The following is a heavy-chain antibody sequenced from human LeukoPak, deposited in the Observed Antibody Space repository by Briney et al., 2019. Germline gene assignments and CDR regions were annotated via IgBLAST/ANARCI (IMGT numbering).Heavy chain of an antibody. J-gene: IGHJ3*02. CDR3: ARAYYDFWSGYDDAFDI. V-gene: IGHV1-2*04. D-gene: IGHD3-3*01. Sequence: ASVKVSRKASGYTFTGYYMHWVRQAPGQGLEWMGWINPNSGGTNYAQKFQGWVTMTRDTSISTAYMELSRLRSDDTAVYYCARAYYDFWSGYDDAFDIWGQGTMVTVSS. CDR1: GYTFTGYY. CDR2: INPNSGGT.